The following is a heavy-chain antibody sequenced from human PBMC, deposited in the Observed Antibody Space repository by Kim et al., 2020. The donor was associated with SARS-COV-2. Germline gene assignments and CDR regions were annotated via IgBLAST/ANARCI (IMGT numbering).Heavy chain of an antibody. CDR1: GLTFTHAW. D-gene: IGHD1-26*01. Sequence: WGSLRLSCAASGLTFTHAWMGWGCHAPGNGLEWVGRSKSKIDGGTTDYAASMKGRFTISRDDSKKTLYLQMNSLKTEDTALYYCTTGGRQVGTTPFDHGCQRPLLTVSS. CDR2: SKSKIDGGTT. V-gene: IGHV3-15*01. J-gene: IGHJ4*02. CDR3: TTGGRQVGTTPFDH.